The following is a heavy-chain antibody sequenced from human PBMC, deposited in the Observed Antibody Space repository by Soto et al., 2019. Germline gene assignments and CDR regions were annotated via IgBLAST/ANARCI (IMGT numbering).Heavy chain of an antibody. CDR2: ISGSGGST. J-gene: IGHJ5*02. D-gene: IGHD3-22*01. Sequence: EVQLLESGGGLVQPGGSLRLSCAASGFTFSSYAMSWVRQAPGKGLEWVSAISGSGGSTYYADSVKGRFTISRDNSKNTLYLQMNSLRAEDTAVYYCAKGYDSSGPTPYYAHFDPWGQGTLVTVSS. CDR1: GFTFSSYA. V-gene: IGHV3-23*01. CDR3: AKGYDSSGPTPYYAHFDP.